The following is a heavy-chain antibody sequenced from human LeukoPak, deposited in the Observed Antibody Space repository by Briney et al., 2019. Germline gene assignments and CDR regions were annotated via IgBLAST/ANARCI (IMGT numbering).Heavy chain of an antibody. D-gene: IGHD1-26*01. CDR1: GGSISSSSYY. V-gene: IGHV4-39*07. J-gene: IGHJ4*02. CDR3: ASGYSGSYPFDY. Sequence: SETLSLTCTVSGGSISSSSYYWGWIRQPPGKGLEWIGSIYYSGSTYCNPSLKSRVTISVDTSKNQFSLKLTSVTAADTAVYHCASGYSGSYPFDYWGQGTLVTVSS. CDR2: IYYSGST.